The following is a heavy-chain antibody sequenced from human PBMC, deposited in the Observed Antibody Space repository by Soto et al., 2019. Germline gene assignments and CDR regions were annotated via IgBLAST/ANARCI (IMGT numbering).Heavy chain of an antibody. Sequence: SETLSLTCTVSGGSISSYYWSWIRQPAGKGLEWIGRIYTSGSTNYNPSLKSRVTMSVDTSKNQFSLKLSSVTAADTAVYYCARTGNRSRGEWYWFDPWGQGTLVTVSS. CDR2: IYTSGST. J-gene: IGHJ5*02. D-gene: IGHD6-13*01. V-gene: IGHV4-4*07. CDR1: GGSISSYY. CDR3: ARTGNRSRGEWYWFDP.